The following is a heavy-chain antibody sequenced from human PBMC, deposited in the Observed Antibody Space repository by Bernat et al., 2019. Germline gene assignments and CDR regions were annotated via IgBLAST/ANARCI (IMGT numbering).Heavy chain of an antibody. CDR2: IYYSGST. Sequence: QLQLQESGPGLVKPSETLSLTCTVSGCSISSSSYYWGWIRQPPGKGLEWIGSIYYSGSTYYNPSLKSRVTISVDTSKNQFSLKLSSVTAADTAVYYCARLIYRRWLQLMSWFDPWGQGTLVTVSS. CDR1: GCSISSSSYY. CDR3: ARLIYRRWLQLMSWFDP. V-gene: IGHV4-39*01. J-gene: IGHJ5*02. D-gene: IGHD5-24*01.